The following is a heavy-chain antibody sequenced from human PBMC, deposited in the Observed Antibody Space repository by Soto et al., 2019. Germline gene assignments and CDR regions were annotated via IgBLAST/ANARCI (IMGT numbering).Heavy chain of an antibody. Sequence: QVQLVQSGAEVKKPGASVKVSCKASGYTFTSYDINWVRQATGQGLEWMGWMNPNSGNTGYAQKIQGRGSMTRKTSIITAYVELISLISGDTAGYYWTSGVGIRIGYWRQGTLVTV. D-gene: IGHD1-20*01. V-gene: IGHV1-8*01. CDR2: MNPNSGNT. CDR1: GYTFTSYD. CDR3: TSGVGIRIGY. J-gene: IGHJ4*02.